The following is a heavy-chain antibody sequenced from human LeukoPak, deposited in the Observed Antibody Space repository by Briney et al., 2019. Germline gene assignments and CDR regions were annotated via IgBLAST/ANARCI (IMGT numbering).Heavy chain of an antibody. CDR1: GFTFSSYS. CDR3: ARDPLRYFDWSPGDYFDY. D-gene: IGHD3-9*01. V-gene: IGHV3-21*01. CDR2: ISSSSSYI. J-gene: IGHJ4*02. Sequence: EGSLRLSCAASGFTFSSYSMNWVRQAPGKGLEWVSSISSSSSYIYYADPVKGRFTISRDNAKNSLYLQMNSLRAEDTAVYYCARDPLRYFDWSPGDYFDYWGQGTLVTVSS.